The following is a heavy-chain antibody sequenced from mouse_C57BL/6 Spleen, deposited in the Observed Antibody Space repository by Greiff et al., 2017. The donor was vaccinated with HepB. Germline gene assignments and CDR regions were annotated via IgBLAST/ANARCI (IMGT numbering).Heavy chain of an antibody. CDR2: IRSKSNNYAT. V-gene: IGHV10-1*01. D-gene: IGHD2-12*01. CDR3: VRHNDEDAMDY. CDR1: GFSFNTYA. Sequence: EVKLVESGGGLVQPKGSLKLSCAASGFSFNTYAMNWVRQAPGKGLEWVARIRSKSNNYATYYADSVKDRFTISRDDSESMLYLQMNNLKTEDTAMYYCVRHNDEDAMDYWGQGTSVTVSS. J-gene: IGHJ4*01.